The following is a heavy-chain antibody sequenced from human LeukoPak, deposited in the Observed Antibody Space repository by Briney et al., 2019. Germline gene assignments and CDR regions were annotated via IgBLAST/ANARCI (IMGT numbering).Heavy chain of an antibody. V-gene: IGHV4-59*01. CDR2: IYYSGST. CDR3: ARSSRGAFDI. Sequence: SETLSLTCTVSGGSISSYYWSWIRQPPGKGLEWIGNIYYSGSTNYNPTLKSRVTISVDTSKNQFSLKLSSVTAADTAVYYCARSSRGAFDIWGQGTMVTVSS. CDR1: GGSISSYY. J-gene: IGHJ3*02.